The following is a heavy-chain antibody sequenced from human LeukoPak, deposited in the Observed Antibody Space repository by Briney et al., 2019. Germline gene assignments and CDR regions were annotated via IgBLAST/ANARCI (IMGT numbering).Heavy chain of an antibody. CDR1: GFTFSSYA. J-gene: IGHJ4*02. CDR2: ISGSGGST. Sequence: TGGSLRLSCAASGFTFSSYAMSWVRQAPGKGLEWVSAISGSGGSTYYADSVKGRFTISRDNSKNTLYLQMNSLRAEDTAVYYCAKDGIVVPAAIDYWGQGTLVTVSS. D-gene: IGHD2-2*02. CDR3: AKDGIVVPAAIDY. V-gene: IGHV3-23*01.